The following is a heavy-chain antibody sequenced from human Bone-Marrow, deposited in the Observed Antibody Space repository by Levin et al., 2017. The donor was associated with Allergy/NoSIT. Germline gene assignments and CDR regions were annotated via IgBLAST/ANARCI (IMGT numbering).Heavy chain of an antibody. CDR1: GGSVRSGNYY. V-gene: IGHV4-61*01. CDR2: IHSSGSA. CDR3: ARDLGWYTFDH. J-gene: IGHJ4*01. D-gene: IGHD6-19*01. Sequence: SPTLSLPCTVSGGSVRSGNYYWSWIRQPPVPGKGLEWIGYIHSSGSANYSPSLKSRATISADTSRNQFSLKLTSVTAADTAVYYCARDLGWYTFDHWGHGTLVTVSS.